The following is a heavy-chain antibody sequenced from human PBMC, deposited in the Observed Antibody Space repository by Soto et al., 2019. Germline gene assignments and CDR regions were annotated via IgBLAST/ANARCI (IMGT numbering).Heavy chain of an antibody. CDR1: GFDVTTNC. V-gene: IGHV3-53*01. CDR3: VRDKRTISGIFPGY. Sequence: PGGSLRLSCVGSGFDVTTNCMRWVRQAPGKGLECVSIVRTGGATHYADSVKGRFTISRDSSKNTVHLQMNNVRAEDTAVYYCVRDKRTISGIFPGYWGQGTQVTVSS. CDR2: VRTGGAT. J-gene: IGHJ4*02. D-gene: IGHD1-1*01.